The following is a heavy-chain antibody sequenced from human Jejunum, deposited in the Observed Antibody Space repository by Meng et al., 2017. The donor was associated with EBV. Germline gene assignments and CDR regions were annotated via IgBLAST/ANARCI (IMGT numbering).Heavy chain of an antibody. V-gene: IGHV3-23*04. J-gene: IGHJ5*02. CDR3: AKLTRA. CDR1: GFTFNSHT. Sequence: GQVVESGGGLVQPGGSLRLSCAALGFTFNSHTMSWVRQAPGKGLEWVSAITDSGGSTYYTDSVKGRFTISRDNSKNTLYLQMNSLRAEDTAVYYCAKLTRAWGQGTLVTVSS. CDR2: ITDSGGST.